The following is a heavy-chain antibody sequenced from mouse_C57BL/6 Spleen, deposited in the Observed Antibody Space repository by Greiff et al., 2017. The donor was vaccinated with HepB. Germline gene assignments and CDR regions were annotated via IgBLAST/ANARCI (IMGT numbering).Heavy chain of an antibody. CDR1: GYAFTNYL. D-gene: IGHD2-3*01. V-gene: IGHV1-54*01. CDR3: ARRSDGYYVDY. Sequence: VQLQQSGAELVRPGTSVKVSCKASGYAFTNYLIEWVKQRPGQGLEWIGVINPGSGGTNYNEKFKGKATLTADKSSSTAYMQLSSLTSEDSAVYFCARRSDGYYVDYWGQGTTLTVSS. CDR2: INPGSGGT. J-gene: IGHJ2*01.